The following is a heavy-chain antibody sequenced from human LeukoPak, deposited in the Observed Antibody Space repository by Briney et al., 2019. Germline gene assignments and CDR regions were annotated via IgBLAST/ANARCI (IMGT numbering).Heavy chain of an antibody. J-gene: IGHJ3*02. CDR1: GGPISSYY. CDR3: ARVSTARCSSTSCYGLAFEI. V-gene: IGHV4-4*07. Sequence: SETLSLTCTVSGGPISSYYWSWIRQPAGKGLEWIGRIYTSGSTNYNPSLKSRVTMSVDTSKNQFSLKLSSVTAADTAVYDCARVSTARCSSTSCYGLAFEIWRQGKMVTVSS. D-gene: IGHD2-2*01. CDR2: IYTSGST.